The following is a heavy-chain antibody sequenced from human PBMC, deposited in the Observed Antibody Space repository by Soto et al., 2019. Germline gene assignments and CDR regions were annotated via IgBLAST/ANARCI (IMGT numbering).Heavy chain of an antibody. CDR3: ARGEYYYDSSGYYSGWDY. V-gene: IGHV1-69*06. CDR2: IIPIFGTA. Sequence: SVKVSCKASGGTLSSYAISWVRQAPGQGLEWMGGIIPIFGTANYAQKFQGRVTITADKSTSTAYMELSSLRSEDTAVYYCARGEYYYDSSGYYSGWDYWGQGTLVTVSS. J-gene: IGHJ4*02. CDR1: GGTLSSYA. D-gene: IGHD3-22*01.